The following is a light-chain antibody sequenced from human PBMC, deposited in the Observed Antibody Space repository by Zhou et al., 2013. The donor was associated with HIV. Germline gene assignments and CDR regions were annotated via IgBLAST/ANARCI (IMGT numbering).Light chain of an antibody. CDR2: ATS. Sequence: DIQLTQSPSFLSASVGDRVTITCRASQAINSYLAWYQEKPGKAPKLLIYATSSLQSGVPSRFSGSGSGTEFTLTISSLQPDDFATYYCQHFNSTYTFGQGTKLEVK. J-gene: IGKJ2*01. V-gene: IGKV1-9*01. CDR1: QAINSY. CDR3: QHFNSTYT.